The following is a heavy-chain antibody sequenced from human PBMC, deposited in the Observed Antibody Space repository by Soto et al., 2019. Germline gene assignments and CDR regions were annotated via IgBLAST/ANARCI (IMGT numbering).Heavy chain of an antibody. CDR2: ISSSSGIT. Sequence: GGSLRVSCVAAGCTISDYPMNWVSKAPGKGLEWVSYISSSSGITYYADSVKGRFTISRDNAKNSLYLQMNSLRDEDTAVYYCARQIYVHSSAWDWGQGTLVTVSS. CDR3: ARQIYVHSSAWD. CDR1: GCTISDYP. J-gene: IGHJ4*02. V-gene: IGHV3-48*02. D-gene: IGHD3-22*01.